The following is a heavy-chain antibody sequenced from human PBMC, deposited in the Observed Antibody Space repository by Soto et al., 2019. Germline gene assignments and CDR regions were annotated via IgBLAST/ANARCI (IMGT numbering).Heavy chain of an antibody. CDR2: INHSGST. V-gene: IGHV4-34*01. Sequence: SETLSLTCAVYGGSFSGYYWSWIRQPPGKGLEWIGEINHSGSTNYNPSLKSRVTISVDTSKNQFSLKLSSVTAADTAIYFCARDPVGVTHFDYWGQGAPVTAPQ. CDR1: GGSFSGYY. CDR3: ARDPVGVTHFDY. J-gene: IGHJ4*02. D-gene: IGHD1-26*01.